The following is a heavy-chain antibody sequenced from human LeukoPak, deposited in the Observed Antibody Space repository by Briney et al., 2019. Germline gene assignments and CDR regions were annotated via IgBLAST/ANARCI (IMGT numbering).Heavy chain of an antibody. CDR2: ISAYNGNT. Sequence: ASVKVSCKASGYTFTSYSISWVRQAPGQGLEWMGWISAYNGNTNYAQKLQGRVTMTTDTSTSTAYMELRSLRSDDTAVYYCASANPGYSSGPVDYWGQGTLVTVSS. D-gene: IGHD6-19*01. CDR1: GYTFTSYS. J-gene: IGHJ4*02. V-gene: IGHV1-18*01. CDR3: ASANPGYSSGPVDY.